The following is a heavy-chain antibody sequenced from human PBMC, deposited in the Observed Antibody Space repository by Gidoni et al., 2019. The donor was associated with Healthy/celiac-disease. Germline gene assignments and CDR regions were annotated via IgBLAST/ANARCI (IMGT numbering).Heavy chain of an antibody. CDR1: GFTLSSYG. J-gene: IGHJ4*02. V-gene: IGHV3-30*18. CDR2: ISDDGSNK. D-gene: IGHD1-26*01. Sequence: QVHLMDSGGGVFKPGRYMRLYCAASGFTLSSYGIHWVRRAPGKGMEWVAVISDDGSNKYYADSVKGRLTISRDNSKNTLYLQMNSLRAEDTAVYYCAKDSSSGSYGYYFDYWGQGTLVTVSS. CDR3: AKDSSSGSYGYYFDY.